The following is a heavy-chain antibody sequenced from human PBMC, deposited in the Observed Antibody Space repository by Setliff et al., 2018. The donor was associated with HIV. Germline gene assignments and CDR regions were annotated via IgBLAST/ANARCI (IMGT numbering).Heavy chain of an antibody. CDR1: GGSISSYY. J-gene: IGHJ3*02. V-gene: IGHV4-4*07. CDR3: ARVGQQQLVLNDAFDI. D-gene: IGHD6-13*01. CDR2: IYTRGST. Sequence: PSETLSLTCTVSGGSISSYYWSWIRQPAGKGLEWIGRIYTRGSTNYNPSLKSRVTMSVDTSKNQFSLKLSSVTAADTAVYYCARVGQQQLVLNDAFDIWGQGTMVTVSS.